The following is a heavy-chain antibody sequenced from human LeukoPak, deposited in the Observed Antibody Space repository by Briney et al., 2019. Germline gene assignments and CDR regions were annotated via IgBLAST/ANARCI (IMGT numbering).Heavy chain of an antibody. J-gene: IGHJ4*02. V-gene: IGHV3-48*03. CDR3: TTLGYHLDS. Sequence: GGSLRLSCAASGFDFGAYEMSWVRQAPGKGLEWVAYFAGSDTTKYYADSVRGRFTISRDNAKKSLYLQMNSLRAEDTALYYCTTLGYHLDSWGQGTLVTVFS. CDR2: FAGSDTTK. CDR1: GFDFGAYE. D-gene: IGHD3-22*01.